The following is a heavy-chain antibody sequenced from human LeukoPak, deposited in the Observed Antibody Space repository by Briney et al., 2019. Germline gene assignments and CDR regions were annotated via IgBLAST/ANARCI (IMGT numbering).Heavy chain of an antibody. V-gene: IGHV3-53*01. CDR1: GFTVSSTY. Sequence: GGSLRLSCAASGFTVSSTYMTWVRQAPGKGLEWVSVLYSGGSAYYADSVKGRFTISRDNSKNTLYLEMNSLRGEDTAVYYCARDLTSNSDYVRNYGMDVWGKGTTVTVSS. CDR3: ARDLTSNSDYVRNYGMDV. J-gene: IGHJ6*04. D-gene: IGHD5-12*01. CDR2: LYSGGSA.